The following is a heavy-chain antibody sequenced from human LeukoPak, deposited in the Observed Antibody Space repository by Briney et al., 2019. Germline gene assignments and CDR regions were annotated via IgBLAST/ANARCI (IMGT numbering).Heavy chain of an antibody. V-gene: IGHV4-39*01. CDR3: ARHESGDYFDH. J-gene: IGHJ4*02. Sequence: PSETLSLTCSVSGGSISSTNYYWGWIRQPPGQGLEWIGNIYYSGSTYYNPSLQSRLTMSVDTSKNQFSLKLTSVTAADTAVYYCARHESGDYFDHWGQGTLVTVSS. CDR2: IYYSGST. D-gene: IGHD2-15*01. CDR1: GGSISSTNYY.